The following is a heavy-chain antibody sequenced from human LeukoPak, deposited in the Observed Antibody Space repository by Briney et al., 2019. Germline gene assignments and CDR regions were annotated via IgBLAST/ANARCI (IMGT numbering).Heavy chain of an antibody. CDR3: AKDRHPARTDGYYFDY. CDR2: ISYDANNE. Sequence: GGSLRLSCAASAFTFRTYGMHWVRQAPGKGLEWVAVISYDANNENYADSVKGRFTISRDNPKNTLYLQMNSLRAEDTAVYYCAKDRHPARTDGYYFDYWGQGTLVTVSP. V-gene: IGHV3-30*18. CDR1: AFTFRTYG. J-gene: IGHJ4*02. D-gene: IGHD1-14*01.